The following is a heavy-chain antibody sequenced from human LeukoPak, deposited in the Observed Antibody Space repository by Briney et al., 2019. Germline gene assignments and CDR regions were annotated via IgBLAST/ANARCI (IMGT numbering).Heavy chain of an antibody. CDR2: INPNGGRI. CDR1: GYTFIGYY. J-gene: IGHJ4*01. Sequence: ASVKVSCKASGYTFIGYYLHWVRRRPGQGLEWMGWINPNGGRIKYSENFQGRVTLTRDTSISTAYMELNRLGSDDTGLYYCARSSQRIATSPDFDIWGQDTLVSVSS. V-gene: IGHV1-2*02. CDR3: ARSSQRIATSPDFDI. D-gene: IGHD2-2*01.